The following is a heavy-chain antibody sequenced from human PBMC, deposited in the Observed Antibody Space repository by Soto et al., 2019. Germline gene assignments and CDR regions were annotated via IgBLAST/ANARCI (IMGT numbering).Heavy chain of an antibody. V-gene: IGHV4-61*01. Sequence: SETLSLTCTVSGGSVSSGSYYWSWIRQPKRKGLEWIGYIYYSGSTNYNPSLKSRVTISVDTSKNQFSLKLSSVTAADTAVYYCARYTYYHYLIACWGQRTTVPVSS. CDR1: GGSVSSGSYY. CDR2: IYYSGST. J-gene: IGHJ6*02. CDR3: ARYTYYHYLIAC.